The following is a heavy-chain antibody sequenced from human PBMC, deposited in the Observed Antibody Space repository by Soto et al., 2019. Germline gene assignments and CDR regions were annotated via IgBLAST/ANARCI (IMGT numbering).Heavy chain of an antibody. V-gene: IGHV3-13*01. CDR3: ARATRSITMVRDTGYYFDY. CDR2: IGTAGDT. CDR1: GFTFSSYD. D-gene: IGHD3-10*01. J-gene: IGHJ4*02. Sequence: GGSLRLSCAASGFTFSSYDMHWVRQATGKGLEWVSAIGTAGDTYYPGSVKGRFTISRENAKNSWYLQMNSLRAGDTAVYYCARATRSITMVRDTGYYFDYWGQGTLVTVSS.